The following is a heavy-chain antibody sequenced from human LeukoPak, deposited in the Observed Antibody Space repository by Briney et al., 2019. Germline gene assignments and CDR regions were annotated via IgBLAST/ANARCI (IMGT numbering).Heavy chain of an antibody. D-gene: IGHD4-17*01. J-gene: IGHJ4*02. Sequence: SETLSLTCTVSGGSISSYYWSWIRQPPGKGLEWIGYIYYSGSANYNPSLKSRVTISVDTSKNQFSLKLSSVTAADTAVYYCARVRTTVKGYFDYWGQGTLVTVSS. CDR1: GGSISSYY. V-gene: IGHV4-59*01. CDR2: IYYSGSA. CDR3: ARVRTTVKGYFDY.